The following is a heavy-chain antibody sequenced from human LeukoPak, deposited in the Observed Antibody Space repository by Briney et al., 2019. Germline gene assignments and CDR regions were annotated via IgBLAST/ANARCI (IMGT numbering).Heavy chain of an antibody. V-gene: IGHV4-30-4*08. CDR2: IYYSGST. Sequence: PSETLSLTCTVSGGSVSSGSYYWSWIRQPPGTGLEWIGYIYYSGSTYYNPSLKSRVTISVDTSKNQFSLKLSSVTAADTAVYYCARGYYYDSSAPGYWGQGTLVTVSS. CDR3: ARGYYYDSSAPGY. J-gene: IGHJ4*02. D-gene: IGHD3-22*01. CDR1: GGSVSSGSYY.